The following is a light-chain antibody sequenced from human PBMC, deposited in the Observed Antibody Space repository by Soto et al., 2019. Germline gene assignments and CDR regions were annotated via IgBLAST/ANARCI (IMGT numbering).Light chain of an antibody. CDR2: LGS. Sequence: DIVMTQSPLSLPVTPGEPASISCRSSQSLLHSNGYNYLDWYLQKPGQSPQLLIYLGSNRASGVTDRFSGSGSGTDFTLKISRVEAEDVGVYYCMQALQVWTFGQGTKVEIQ. J-gene: IGKJ1*01. V-gene: IGKV2-28*01. CDR1: QSLLHSNGYNY. CDR3: MQALQVWT.